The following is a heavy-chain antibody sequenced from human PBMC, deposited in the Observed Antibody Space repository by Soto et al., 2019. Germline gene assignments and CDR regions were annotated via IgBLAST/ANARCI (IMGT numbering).Heavy chain of an antibody. Sequence: EVQLVESGGGLVKPGGSLRLSCAASGFTFNNAWMNWVRQAPGKGLEWVGRIKSKTDGGTTDFAAPVKGRFTISRDDSKTTLYLQMNSLKTEDTAAYYCTTFGNYGGNSPFDYWGQGTLVTVSS. D-gene: IGHD4-17*01. CDR2: IKSKTDGGTT. V-gene: IGHV3-15*07. CDR3: TTFGNYGGNSPFDY. CDR1: GFTFNNAW. J-gene: IGHJ4*02.